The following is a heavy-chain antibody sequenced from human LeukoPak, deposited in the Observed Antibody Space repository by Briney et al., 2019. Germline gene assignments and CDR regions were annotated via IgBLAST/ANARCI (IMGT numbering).Heavy chain of an antibody. D-gene: IGHD4-17*01. Sequence: PGGSLRLSCAASGFTFSSYAMSWVRQAPGKGLEWVSGITSGTRTYYADSVKGRFAISRDNSKNTMYLQMNSLRAEDTAVYYCAKFETTVTTQGSYYYYMDVWGKGTTVTISS. CDR3: AKFETTVTTQGSYYYYMDV. CDR1: GFTFSSYA. CDR2: ITSGTRT. J-gene: IGHJ6*03. V-gene: IGHV3-23*01.